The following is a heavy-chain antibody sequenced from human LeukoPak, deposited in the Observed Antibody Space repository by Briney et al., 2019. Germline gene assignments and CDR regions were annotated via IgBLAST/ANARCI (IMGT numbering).Heavy chain of an antibody. D-gene: IGHD4-17*01. CDR2: IRSKANSYAT. J-gene: IGHJ4*02. Sequence: GALRLSCAASGFTFSGSAMHWVRQASGKGLEWVGRIRSKANSYATAYAASVKGRFTISRDDSKNTAYLQMNSLKTEDTAVYYCTTVTTLEKGPFDYWGQGTLVTVSS. CDR3: TTVTTLEKGPFDY. CDR1: GFTFSGSA. V-gene: IGHV3-73*01.